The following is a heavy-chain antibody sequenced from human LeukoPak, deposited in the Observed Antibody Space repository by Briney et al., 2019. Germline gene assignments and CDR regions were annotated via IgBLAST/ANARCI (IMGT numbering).Heavy chain of an antibody. V-gene: IGHV1-2*02. Sequence: GASVKVSCKASGYTCTGYYMHWVRQAPGQGLEWMGWINPNSGGTNYAQKFQGRVTMTRDTSISTAYMELSRLRSDDTAVYYCAVDSYGSGSYYDPVDYWGQGTLVTVPS. CDR2: INPNSGGT. D-gene: IGHD3-10*01. CDR1: GYTCTGYY. J-gene: IGHJ4*02. CDR3: AVDSYGSGSYYDPVDY.